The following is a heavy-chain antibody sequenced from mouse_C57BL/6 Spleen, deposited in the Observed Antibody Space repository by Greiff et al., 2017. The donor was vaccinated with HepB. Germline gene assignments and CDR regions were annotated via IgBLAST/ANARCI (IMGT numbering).Heavy chain of an antibody. V-gene: IGHV1-82*01. CDR3: ARERGYYGSSYPSFAY. CDR1: GYAFSSSW. J-gene: IGHJ3*01. CDR2: IYPGDGDT. Sequence: VQLVESGPELVKPGASVKISCKASGYAFSSSWMNWVKQRPGKGLEWIGRIYPGDGDTNYNGKFKGKATLTADKSSSTAYMQLSSLTSEDSAVYFCARERGYYGSSYPSFAYWGQGTLVTVSA. D-gene: IGHD1-1*01.